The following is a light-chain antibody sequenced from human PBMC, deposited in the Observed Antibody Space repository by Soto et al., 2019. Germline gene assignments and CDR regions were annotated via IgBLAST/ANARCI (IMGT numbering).Light chain of an antibody. V-gene: IGKV3-15*01. J-gene: IGKJ4*01. CDR1: QRVSSH. CDR3: QQYNNWPLT. Sequence: IVVTPSPGTLAVSSGEKAPLLCRASQRVSSHLAWYQQKPGQAPRLPIYGASTRATGIPARFSGSGSGTEFTLTISSLQSEDFAVYYCQQYNNWPLTFGGGTKVEIK. CDR2: GAS.